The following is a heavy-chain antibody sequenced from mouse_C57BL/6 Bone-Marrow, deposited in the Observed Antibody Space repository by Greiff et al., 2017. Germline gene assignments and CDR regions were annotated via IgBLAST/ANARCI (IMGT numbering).Heavy chain of an antibody. CDR2: IDPSDSYT. CDR1: GYTFTSYW. CDR3: ARNPSYYSNSWFAY. D-gene: IGHD2-5*01. J-gene: IGHJ3*01. Sequence: VQLQQSGAELVRPGTSVKLSCKASGYTFTSYWMHWVKQRPGQGLEWIGVIDPSDSYTNSNQKFKGKATLTVDTSSRTAYMQLSSLTSEDSAVYYCARNPSYYSNSWFAYWGQGTLVTVSA. V-gene: IGHV1-59*01.